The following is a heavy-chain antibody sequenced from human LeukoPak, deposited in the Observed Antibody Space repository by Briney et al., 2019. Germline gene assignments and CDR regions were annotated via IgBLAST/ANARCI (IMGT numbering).Heavy chain of an antibody. CDR3: ARDQAATNTQVRFCLD. CDR2: ISAYNSNT. J-gene: IGHJ4*02. CDR1: GYTFTSYG. D-gene: IGHD3-9*01. V-gene: IGHV1-18*01. Sequence: ASVKVSCKASGYTFTSYGISWVRQAPGQGLEWMGWISAYNSNTNFARKLQGRVTMTTDTSTSTAYMDLRSLRSDDTAVYYCARDQAATNTQVRFCLDWGQGTLVTVSS.